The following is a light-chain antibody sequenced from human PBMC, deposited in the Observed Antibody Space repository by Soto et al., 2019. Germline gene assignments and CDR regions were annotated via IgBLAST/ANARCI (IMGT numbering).Light chain of an antibody. CDR1: SSDIGSYNR. Sequence: QSALTQPASVSGSPGQSITISCTGTSSDIGSYNRVSWYQQPPGTAPKLIIYEVNNRPSGVSDRFSGSKSGNTASLTISGLQAGDEADYYCCSYTSSSLYVFGTGTKVTVL. J-gene: IGLJ1*01. CDR3: CSYTSSSLYV. CDR2: EVN. V-gene: IGLV2-18*02.